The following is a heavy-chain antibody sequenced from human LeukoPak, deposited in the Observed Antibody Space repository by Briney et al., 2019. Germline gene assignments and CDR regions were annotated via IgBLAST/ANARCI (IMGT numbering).Heavy chain of an antibody. CDR3: ARDLERDYGGPSIFDY. Sequence: PGGSLRLSCAASGFTFSDHYMHWVRQAPGKGLEWVAVISYDGSNKYYADSVKGRFTISRDNSKNTLYLQMNSLRAEDTAVYYCARDLERDYGGPSIFDYWGQGTLVTVSS. D-gene: IGHD4-23*01. J-gene: IGHJ4*02. CDR1: GFTFSDHY. CDR2: ISYDGSNK. V-gene: IGHV3-30-3*01.